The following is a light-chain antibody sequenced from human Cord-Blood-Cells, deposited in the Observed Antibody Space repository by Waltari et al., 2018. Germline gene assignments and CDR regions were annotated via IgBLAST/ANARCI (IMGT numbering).Light chain of an antibody. J-gene: IGLJ2*01. V-gene: IGLV3-1*01. CDR1: KLGATY. CDR3: QAWDSSTVV. CDR2: QGS. Sequence: SYELTQPPSVSVSTGQTARITCSGDKLGATYAWWYQQKPGQSPVLVIYQGSKRPSGSPERFSGSNSGNTATLTISGTQARDEADYYCQAWDSSTVVFGGGTKLTVL.